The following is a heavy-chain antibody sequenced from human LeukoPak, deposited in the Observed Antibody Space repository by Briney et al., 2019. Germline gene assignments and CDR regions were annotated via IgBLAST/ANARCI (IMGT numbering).Heavy chain of an antibody. J-gene: IGHJ1*01. CDR1: GYIFSSFA. Sequence: GASVKVSCKASGYIFSSFAMNWVRQAPGQGLEWMGWIDTSNGKSTYDQAFTGRFVFSFDTSVSTAYLQIYSLKAEDTAVYYCARDGPAAYAWGQGTLITVSS. CDR2: IDTSNGKS. CDR3: ARDGPAAYA. D-gene: IGHD3-16*01. V-gene: IGHV7-4-1*01.